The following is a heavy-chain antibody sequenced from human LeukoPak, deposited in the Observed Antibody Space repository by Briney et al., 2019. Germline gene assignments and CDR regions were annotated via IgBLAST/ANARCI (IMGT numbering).Heavy chain of an antibody. V-gene: IGHV1-69-2*01. Sequence: ASVKISCKASGYKFSDYFVHWVQQAPGKGLEWMGRVNPKNGETMYVGKLLGRISISADTSTHTVYMELSSLRSEDTAADYWATPSGAYFGYYYFHWWGQGTLVTVSS. J-gene: IGHJ4*02. CDR2: VNPKNGET. D-gene: IGHD2/OR15-2a*01. CDR3: ATPSGAYFGYYYFHW. CDR1: GYKFSDYF.